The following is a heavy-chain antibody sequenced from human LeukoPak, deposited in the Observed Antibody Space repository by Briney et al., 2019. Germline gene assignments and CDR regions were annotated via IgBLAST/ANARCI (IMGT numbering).Heavy chain of an antibody. V-gene: IGHV3-23*01. CDR2: ISGSGGST. CDR1: GFTFSIFY. CDR3: AKDGSRQLGDY. Sequence: GGSLRLSCEASGFTFSIFYMSWVRQAPGKGLEWVSAISGSGGSTYYADSVKGRFTISRDNSKNTLYLQMNSLRAEDTAVYYCAKDGSRQLGDYWGQGTLVTVSS. D-gene: IGHD6-6*01. J-gene: IGHJ4*02.